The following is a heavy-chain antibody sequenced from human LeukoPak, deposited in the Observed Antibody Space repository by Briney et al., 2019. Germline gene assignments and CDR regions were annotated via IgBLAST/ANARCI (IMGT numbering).Heavy chain of an antibody. CDR2: IYYSGST. D-gene: IGHD6-19*01. V-gene: IGHV4-59*01. CDR1: VGFISSYY. Sequence: SETLSLTCPVSVGFISSYYWSWLRQPPAKGREGIGYIYYSGSTNYNPSLKSRVTISVDTSKNQFSLKLSSVTAADTAVYYCARGSQWLAGPFDYWGQGTLVTVSS. J-gene: IGHJ4*02. CDR3: ARGSQWLAGPFDY.